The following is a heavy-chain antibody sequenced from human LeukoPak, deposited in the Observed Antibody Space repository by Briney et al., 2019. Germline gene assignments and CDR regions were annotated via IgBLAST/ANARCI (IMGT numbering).Heavy chain of an antibody. CDR1: GYTFTSYG. CDR2: ISAYNGNT. J-gene: IGHJ6*02. CDR3: AREGLRYFDWLPLNYYGMDV. Sequence: ASVKVSCKASGYTFTSYGISWVRQAPGQGLEWMGWISAYNGNTNYAQKLQGRVTMTTDTSTSTAYMELRSLRSGDTAVYYCAREGLRYFDWLPLNYYGMDVWGQGTTVTVSS. D-gene: IGHD3-9*01. V-gene: IGHV1-18*01.